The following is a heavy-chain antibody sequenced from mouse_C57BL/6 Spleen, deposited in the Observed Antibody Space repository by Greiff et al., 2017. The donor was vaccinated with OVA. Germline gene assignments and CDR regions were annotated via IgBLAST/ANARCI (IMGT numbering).Heavy chain of an antibody. CDR2: ISYDGSN. CDR1: GYSITSGYY. V-gene: IGHV3-6*01. CDR3: ARDGDWGFDY. Sequence: ESGPGLVKPSQSLSLTCSVTGYSITSGYYWNWIRQFPGNKLEWMGYISYDGSNNYNPSLKNRISITRDTSKNQLFLKLNSVTTEDTATYYCARDGDWGFDYWGQGTTLTVSS. D-gene: IGHD4-1*01. J-gene: IGHJ2*01.